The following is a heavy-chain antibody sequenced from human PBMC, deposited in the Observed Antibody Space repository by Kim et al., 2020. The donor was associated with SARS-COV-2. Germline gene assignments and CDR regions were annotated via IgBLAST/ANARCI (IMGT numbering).Heavy chain of an antibody. CDR2: IYYSGST. D-gene: IGHD7-27*01. J-gene: IGHJ4*02. Sequence: SETLSLNCTVSSGSFSYYYWSWVRQPPGKALEWIGYIYYSGSTNYNPSLESRVTISLDTSKNHFSLKLTSVTAAYTAVYYCAWGPTRNYFDYWCQGSLVT. V-gene: IGHV4-59*13. CDR1: SGSFSYYY. CDR3: AWGPTRNYFDY.